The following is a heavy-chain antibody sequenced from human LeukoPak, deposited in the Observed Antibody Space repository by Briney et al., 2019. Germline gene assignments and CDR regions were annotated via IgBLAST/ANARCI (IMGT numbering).Heavy chain of an antibody. V-gene: IGHV3-23*01. CDR1: GFTFSSYA. CDR3: AKDLKRFLEWPDY. D-gene: IGHD3-3*01. CDR2: ISGSGDNT. Sequence: GGSLRLSWAASGFTFSSYAMSCVRQAPGKGLEWVSAISGSGDNTYYADSVKGRFTISRDNSKNTLYLQMNSLRAEDTAVYYCAKDLKRFLEWPDYWGQGTLVTVSS. J-gene: IGHJ4*02.